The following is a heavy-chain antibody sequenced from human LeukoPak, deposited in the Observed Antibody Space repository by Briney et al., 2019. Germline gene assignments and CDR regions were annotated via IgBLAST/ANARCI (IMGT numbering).Heavy chain of an antibody. CDR1: GGSISSYY. CDR2: IYYSGST. CDR3: ARHYDYCGSGLYPDSHEDAFDI. Sequence: PSETLSLTCTVSGGSISSYYWSWIRQPPGKGLEWIGYIYYSGSTNYNPSLKSRVTISVDTSKNQFSLKLSSVTAADTAVYYCARHYDYCGSGLYPDSHEDAFDIWGQGTMVTVSS. J-gene: IGHJ3*02. V-gene: IGHV4-59*08. D-gene: IGHD3-10*01.